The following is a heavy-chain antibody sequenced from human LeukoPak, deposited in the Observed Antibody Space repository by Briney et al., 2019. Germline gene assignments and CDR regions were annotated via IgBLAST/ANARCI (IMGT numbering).Heavy chain of an antibody. CDR2: ISYDGSDV. Sequence: GGSLRLSCAASGFTFSGYGMHWVRQTPGKGLEWVAAISYDGSDVYYADSVKGRFTISRDNSQKKMYLQMNRLRAEDTAVYYCARDLTGGDFYFDYWGQGTLVMVSS. J-gene: IGHJ4*02. CDR1: GFTFSGYG. V-gene: IGHV3-30*03. CDR3: ARDLTGGDFYFDY. D-gene: IGHD4-17*01.